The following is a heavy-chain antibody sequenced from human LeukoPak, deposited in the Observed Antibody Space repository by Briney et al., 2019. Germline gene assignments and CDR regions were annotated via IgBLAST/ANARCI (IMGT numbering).Heavy chain of an antibody. Sequence: GGSLRLSCAASGFTFSSYAMSWVRQAPGKGPEWVAVISYDGNNQYYADSVKGRFTISRDNSKNTVYLQMNNLRTEDTSVYYCATLLYRSGFTYWYFDLWGRGTLVTVSS. CDR2: ISYDGNNQ. CDR3: ATLLYRSGFTYWYFDL. V-gene: IGHV3-30-3*01. J-gene: IGHJ2*01. CDR1: GFTFSSYA. D-gene: IGHD6-19*01.